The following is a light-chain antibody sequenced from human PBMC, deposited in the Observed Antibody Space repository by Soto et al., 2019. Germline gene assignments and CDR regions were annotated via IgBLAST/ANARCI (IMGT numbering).Light chain of an antibody. CDR1: KLGHKY. CDR3: QTWVSSIVV. V-gene: IGLV3-1*01. Sequence: SYELTQPPSVSVSPGQTASITCSGDKLGHKYVSWYQQKPGQSPILVIYQDSKRPSGIPERVSGSNSGSTATLTISETQAMDEADYYCQTWVSSIVVFGGGTKLTVL. CDR2: QDS. J-gene: IGLJ2*01.